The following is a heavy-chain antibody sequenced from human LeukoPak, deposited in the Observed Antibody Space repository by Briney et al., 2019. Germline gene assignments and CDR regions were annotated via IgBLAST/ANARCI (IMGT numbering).Heavy chain of an antibody. Sequence: ASVKVSCKASGYTFTGYYMHWVRQAPGQGFEWMGWINPSSGGTNYAQKFQGRVTMTRDTSISTAYMELSRLRSDDTAVYYCARDAGGDYEHSYYYYYYMDVWGKGTTVTVSS. D-gene: IGHD4-17*01. V-gene: IGHV1-2*02. J-gene: IGHJ6*03. CDR1: GYTFTGYY. CDR2: INPSSGGT. CDR3: ARDAGGDYEHSYYYYYYMDV.